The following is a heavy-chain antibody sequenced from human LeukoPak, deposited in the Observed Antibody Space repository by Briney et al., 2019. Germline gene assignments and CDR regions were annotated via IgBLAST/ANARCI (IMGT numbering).Heavy chain of an antibody. J-gene: IGHJ4*02. V-gene: IGHV5-51*01. CDR3: ARHPWGIVVVSGYFDY. CDR2: IYPGDCDT. CDR1: GYSFPSYW. D-gene: IGHD3-22*01. Sequence: GASLKISCKGSGYSFPSYWIGWVRQMPGKRLEAMAIIYPGDCDTRYSASFQGQVTISADKSISTAYLQWSSLKASGTAMYYCARHPWGIVVVSGYFDYWGQGTLVTVSS.